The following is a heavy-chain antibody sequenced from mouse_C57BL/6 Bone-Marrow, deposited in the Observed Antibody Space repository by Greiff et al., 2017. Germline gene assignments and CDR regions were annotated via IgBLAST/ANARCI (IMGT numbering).Heavy chain of an antibody. V-gene: IGHV1-85*01. J-gene: IGHJ4*01. CDR2: IYPRDGST. CDR3: ARGLGPYAMDY. D-gene: IGHD4-1*01. CDR1: GYTFTSYD. Sequence: VKLQESGPELVKPGASVKLSCKASGYTFTSYDINWVKQRPGQGLEWIGWIYPRDGSTKYNEKFKGKATLTVDTSSSTAYMELHSLTSEDSAVYFCARGLGPYAMDYWGQGTSVTVSS.